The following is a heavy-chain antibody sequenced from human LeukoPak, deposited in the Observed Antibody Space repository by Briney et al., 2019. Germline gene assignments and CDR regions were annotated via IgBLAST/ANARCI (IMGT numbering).Heavy chain of an antibody. CDR3: ARSGLGYCSGGSCYSIGRNRFDP. V-gene: IGHV4-34*01. J-gene: IGHJ5*02. CDR2: INHSGST. Sequence: SETLSLTCAVYGGSFSGYYWSWIRQPPGKGLEWIGEINHSGSTNYNPSLKSRVTISVDTSKNQFSLKLSSVTAADTAVYYCARSGLGYCSGGSCYSIGRNRFDPWGQGTLVTVSS. CDR1: GGSFSGYY. D-gene: IGHD2-15*01.